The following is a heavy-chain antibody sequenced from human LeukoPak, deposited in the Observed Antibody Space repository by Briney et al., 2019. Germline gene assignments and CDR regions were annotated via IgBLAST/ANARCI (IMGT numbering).Heavy chain of an antibody. V-gene: IGHV1-69*06. D-gene: IGHD3-10*01. CDR1: GGTFSSYA. Sequence: ASVKVSCKASGGTFSSYAISWVRQAPGQGLEWMGGIIPIFGTANYARKFQGRVTITADKSTSTAYMELSSLRSEDTAVYYCARSRHLMRWYYYGSGSYYSPYFDYWGQGTLVTVTS. J-gene: IGHJ4*02. CDR2: IIPIFGTA. CDR3: ARSRHLMRWYYYGSGSYYSPYFDY.